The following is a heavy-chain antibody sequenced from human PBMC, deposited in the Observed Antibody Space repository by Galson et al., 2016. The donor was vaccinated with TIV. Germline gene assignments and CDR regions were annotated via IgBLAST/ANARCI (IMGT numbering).Heavy chain of an antibody. CDR2: IRYDGSNT. V-gene: IGHV3-30*02. J-gene: IGHJ6*03. CDR3: AKDFSYSSVSGYYYYYMDV. D-gene: IGHD3-22*01. Sequence: SLRLSCAASGLSFSAYGMHWVRQAPGKGLEWVAFIRYDGSNTFYADSVKGRFTFSRDNSKNTLYLQMNNLRVDDTAVFYCAKDFSYSSVSGYYYYYMDVWGKGTTVTVSS. CDR1: GLSFSAYG.